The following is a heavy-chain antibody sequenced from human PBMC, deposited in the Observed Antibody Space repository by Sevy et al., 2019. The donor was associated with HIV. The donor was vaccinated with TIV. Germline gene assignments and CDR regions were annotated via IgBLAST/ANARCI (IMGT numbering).Heavy chain of an antibody. CDR2: IYYSGST. J-gene: IGHJ4*02. CDR3: AXXXXXDGYPIDN. CDR1: GGSISSSSYY. D-gene: IGHD5-12*01. Sequence: SETLSLTCTVSGGSISSSSYYWGWIRQPPGKGLEWIGSIYYSGSTYYNPSLKSRVTISVDTSKNQFSLKLSSVTAAXXXXXXXAXXXXXDGYPIDNWGQGTLVTVSS. V-gene: IGHV4-39*01.